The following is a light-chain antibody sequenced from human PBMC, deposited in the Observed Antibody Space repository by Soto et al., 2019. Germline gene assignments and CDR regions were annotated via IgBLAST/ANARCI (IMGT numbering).Light chain of an antibody. CDR1: QDIRGA. Sequence: IQLTQSASSLSASVGDRVTITCRASQDIRGALAWYQQKPGKPPKLLIFDVSSLQSGVPSRFSGSGSGTDFTLTISSLLPEDFATYYCQQFNTYPITFGQGTRLEIK. V-gene: IGKV1-13*02. J-gene: IGKJ5*01. CDR2: DVS. CDR3: QQFNTYPIT.